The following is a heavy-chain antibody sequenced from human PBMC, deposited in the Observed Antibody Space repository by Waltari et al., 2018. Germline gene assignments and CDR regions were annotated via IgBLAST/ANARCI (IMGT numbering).Heavy chain of an antibody. CDR1: GGSFRGYY. D-gene: IGHD4-17*01. J-gene: IGHJ4*02. CDR2: INHSGST. Sequence: QVQLQQWGAGLLKPSETLSLTCAVYGGSFRGYYWCWIRQPPGKGLEWIGEINHSGSTNYNPSLKSRVTISVDTSKNQFSLKLSSVTAADTAVYYCARTSPSTTVTTAWGQGTLVTVSS. V-gene: IGHV4-34*01. CDR3: ARTSPSTTVTTA.